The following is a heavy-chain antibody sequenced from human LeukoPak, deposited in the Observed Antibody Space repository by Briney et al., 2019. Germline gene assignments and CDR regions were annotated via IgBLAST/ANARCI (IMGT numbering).Heavy chain of an antibody. CDR1: GFTFSNFW. CDR2: IKQDETEK. V-gene: IGHV3-7*01. J-gene: IGHJ4*02. Sequence: PGGSLRLSCTASGFTFSNFWMGWVRQAPGKGLEWVANIKQDETEKFYLGSVKGRFTISRDNAKNSLYLQMNSLRAEDTAVYYCARSAYYNGRGNYYDYWGQGTLVTVSS. D-gene: IGHD3-22*01. CDR3: ARSAYYNGRGNYYDY.